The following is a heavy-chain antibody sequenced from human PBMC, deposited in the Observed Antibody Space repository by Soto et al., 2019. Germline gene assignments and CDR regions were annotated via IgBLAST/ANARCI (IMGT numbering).Heavy chain of an antibody. V-gene: IGHV3-30*18. CDR1: GFTFSSYG. Sequence: QVQLVESGGGVVQPGRSLRLSCAASGFTFSSYGMHWVRQAPGKGLEWVAVISYDGSNKYYADSVKGRFTISRDNSKNTLYLQMNSLRAEDTAVYYCAKETITMIVVVSRNLQNWGQGTLVTVSS. CDR3: AKETITMIVVVSRNLQN. J-gene: IGHJ4*02. CDR2: ISYDGSNK. D-gene: IGHD3-22*01.